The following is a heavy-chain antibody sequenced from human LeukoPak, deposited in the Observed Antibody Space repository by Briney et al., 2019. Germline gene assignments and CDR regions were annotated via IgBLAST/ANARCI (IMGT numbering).Heavy chain of an antibody. V-gene: IGHV3-23*01. Sequence: GGSLRLSCAASGFTFSSYATSWVRQAPGKGLEWVSAISGSGGSTYYADSVKGRFTISRDNSKNTLYLQMNSLRAEDTAVYYCARGGIREYCSGGSCLSKTNWFDPWGQGTLVTVSS. CDR3: ARGGIREYCSGGSCLSKTNWFDP. D-gene: IGHD2-15*01. CDR1: GFTFSSYA. CDR2: ISGSGGST. J-gene: IGHJ5*02.